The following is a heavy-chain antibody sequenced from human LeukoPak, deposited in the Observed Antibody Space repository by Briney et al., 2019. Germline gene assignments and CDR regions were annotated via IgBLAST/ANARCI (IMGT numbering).Heavy chain of an antibody. Sequence: GGSLRLSCAASGFTFSNYAMNWVRQAPGKGLEWVSAMSGSGSRTYYADSVKGRFTISRDNSKNTLYLQMSSLRVEDTALYYCAKDRVGAILYFDYWGQGTLVTVSS. CDR2: MSGSGSRT. V-gene: IGHV3-23*01. CDR1: GFTFSNYA. CDR3: AKDRVGAILYFDY. D-gene: IGHD1-26*01. J-gene: IGHJ4*02.